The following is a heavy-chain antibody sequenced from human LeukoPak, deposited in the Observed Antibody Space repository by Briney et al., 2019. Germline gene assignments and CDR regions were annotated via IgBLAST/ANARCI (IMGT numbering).Heavy chain of an antibody. J-gene: IGHJ4*02. V-gene: IGHV1-2*02. CDR3: ARFGRRVAAYFDY. Sequence: ASVKVSCKASGYTFTGYYMHWVRQAPGQGLEWMGWINPNSGGTNYAQKFQGRVTMTRDTSISTAYMELSRLKSDDTAVYYCARFGRRVAAYFDYWGQGTLVTVSS. D-gene: IGHD2-15*01. CDR1: GYTFTGYY. CDR2: INPNSGGT.